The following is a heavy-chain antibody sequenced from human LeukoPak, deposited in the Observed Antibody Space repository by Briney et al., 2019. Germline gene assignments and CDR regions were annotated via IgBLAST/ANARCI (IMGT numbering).Heavy chain of an antibody. CDR1: GGSISSYY. Sequence: SETLSLTCTVSGGSISSYYWSWIRQPPGKGLEWIGYIYYSGSTNYNPSLKSRVTISVDTSKNQFSLKLSSVTAADTAVYYCARTGYSYGLGAFDIWGQGTMVTVSS. J-gene: IGHJ3*02. D-gene: IGHD5-18*01. CDR2: IYYSGST. V-gene: IGHV4-59*01. CDR3: ARTGYSYGLGAFDI.